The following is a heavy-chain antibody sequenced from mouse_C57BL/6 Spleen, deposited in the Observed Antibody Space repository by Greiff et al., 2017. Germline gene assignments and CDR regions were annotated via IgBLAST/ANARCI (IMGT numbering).Heavy chain of an antibody. V-gene: IGHV5-17*01. J-gene: IGHJ1*03. CDR1: GFTFSDYG. CDR3: ARSYYGSSYNWYFDV. Sequence: VKLMESGGGLVKPGGSLKLSCAASGFTFSDYGMHWVRQAPEKGLEWVAYISSGSSTIYYADTVKGRFTISRDNAKNTLFLQMTSLRSEDTAMYYCARSYYGSSYNWYFDVWGTGTTVTVSS. D-gene: IGHD1-1*01. CDR2: ISSGSSTI.